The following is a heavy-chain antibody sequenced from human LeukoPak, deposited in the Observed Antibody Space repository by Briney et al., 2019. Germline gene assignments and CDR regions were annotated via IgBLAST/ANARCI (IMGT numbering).Heavy chain of an antibody. J-gene: IGHJ4*02. V-gene: IGHV3-48*03. Sequence: GGSLRLSCAASGFTFSSYEMNWVRQAPGKGLEWISYISSSGSTMYYADSVKGRFTISRDNAKNSLYLQMNSLRAEDTAVYYCASSSWYALDYWGQGTLVTVSS. CDR2: ISSSGSTM. CDR1: GFTFSSYE. CDR3: ASSSWYALDY. D-gene: IGHD6-13*01.